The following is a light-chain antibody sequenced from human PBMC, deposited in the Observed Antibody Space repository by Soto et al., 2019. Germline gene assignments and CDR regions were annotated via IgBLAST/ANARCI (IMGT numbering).Light chain of an antibody. CDR2: GNT. CDR1: SSNIGAGSD. V-gene: IGLV1-40*02. Sequence: QSAVTQPPSVSGAPGQGVSISCTGSSSNIGAGSDVHWYQQLPGTAPKLLIHGNTNRPSGVPDRFSGSKSGTSASLAISGLQPEVVADYSCQSSNSSLNRVFRPGTMVPVL. CDR3: QSSNSSLNRV. J-gene: IGLJ1*01.